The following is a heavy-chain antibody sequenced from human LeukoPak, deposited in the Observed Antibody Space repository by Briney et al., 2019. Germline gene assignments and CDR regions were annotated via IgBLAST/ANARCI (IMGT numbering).Heavy chain of an antibody. Sequence: KHGESLKISCKGSGYIFTNYWIGWVRQMPGKGLEWMAMIYPDDSDTRYSPSFQGQVTISADKSISTAYLQWSSLKASDSAMYYCARRVGYCSGSSCEYFDYWGQGTLVTVSS. CDR3: ARRVGYCSGSSCEYFDY. J-gene: IGHJ4*02. D-gene: IGHD2-15*01. V-gene: IGHV5-51*01. CDR1: GYIFTNYW. CDR2: IYPDDSDT.